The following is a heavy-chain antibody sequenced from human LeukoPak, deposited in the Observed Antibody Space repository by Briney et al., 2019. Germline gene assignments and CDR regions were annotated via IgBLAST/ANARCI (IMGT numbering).Heavy chain of an antibody. CDR3: ANEVYYGSGSYIY. CDR2: ISGSGGST. CDR1: GFTFSSYA. V-gene: IGHV3-23*01. J-gene: IGHJ4*02. D-gene: IGHD3-10*01. Sequence: PGGFLRLSCAASGFTFSSYAMSWVRQAPGKGLEWVSAISGSGGSTYYADSVKGRFTISRDNSKNTLYLQMNSLRAEDTAVYYCANEVYYGSGSYIYWGQGTLVTVSS.